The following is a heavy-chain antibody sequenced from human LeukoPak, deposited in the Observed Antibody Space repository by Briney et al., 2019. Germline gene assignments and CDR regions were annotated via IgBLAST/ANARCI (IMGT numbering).Heavy chain of an antibody. CDR2: IYYSGST. J-gene: IGHJ4*02. CDR1: GVSICTVGYY. Sequence: SQTLSLTGTVSGVSICTVGYYWRSIRQDPGRGVWWIPYIYYSGSTYYNPSLKSPVTISVDTSKNHFSLQLSSVTASDTALYYCARGLDRGAFDSWGQGTLVTVSS. V-gene: IGHV4-31*01. D-gene: IGHD3-22*01. CDR3: ARGLDRGAFDS.